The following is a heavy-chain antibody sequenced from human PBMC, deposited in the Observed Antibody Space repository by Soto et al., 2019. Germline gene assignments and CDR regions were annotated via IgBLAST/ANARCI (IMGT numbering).Heavy chain of an antibody. CDR3: ARGGKEWLIPHDVWFAY. Sequence: ASVKVSCKASGYTFTSYAMHWVRQAPGQRLEWMGWINAGNGNTKYSQKFQGRVTITRDTSASTAYMELSSLRYEDTAVYYCARGGKEWLIPHDVWFAYWGPGTLLTVSS. J-gene: IGHJ4*02. CDR1: GYTFTSYA. D-gene: IGHD6-19*01. CDR2: INAGNGNT. V-gene: IGHV1-3*01.